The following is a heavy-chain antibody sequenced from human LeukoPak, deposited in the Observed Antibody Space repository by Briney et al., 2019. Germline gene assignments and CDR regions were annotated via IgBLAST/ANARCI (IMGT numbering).Heavy chain of an antibody. V-gene: IGHV3-66*01. Sequence: GGSLRPSCAASGFTFSSYSMNWVRQAPGKGLEWVSVIYSGGSTYYADSVKGRFTISRDNSKNTLYLQMNSLRAEDTAVYYCAKVGAARRRYYFDYWGQGTPVTVSS. CDR3: AKVGAARRRYYFDY. D-gene: IGHD6-6*01. J-gene: IGHJ4*02. CDR2: IYSGGST. CDR1: GFTFSSYS.